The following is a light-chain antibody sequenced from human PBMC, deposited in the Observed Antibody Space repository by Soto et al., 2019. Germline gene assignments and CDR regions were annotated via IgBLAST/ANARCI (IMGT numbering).Light chain of an antibody. Sequence: DIQMTQSPSFLSASVGDRVTITCRASQSIGKHLNWYQQNPGKAPKFLIYGASTLQSGVPSRFTGSGSGTDFTLTVNSLQAEDFATYYCQQSYTSPTTFGQGTRLENK. J-gene: IGKJ5*01. V-gene: IGKV1-39*01. CDR1: QSIGKH. CDR3: QQSYTSPTT. CDR2: GAS.